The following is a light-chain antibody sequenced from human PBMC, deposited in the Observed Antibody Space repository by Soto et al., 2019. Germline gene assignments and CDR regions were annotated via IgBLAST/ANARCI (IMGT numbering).Light chain of an antibody. J-gene: IGLJ3*02. Sequence: QSVLTQPRSVSGSPGQSVTISCTGSSSDVGGYDYVSWYQQHPGKAPKLMIYGVSQRPSGVPDRFSGSKSGNTASLTISGLQADDEAHYYCSSYAGSYTWVFGGGTKLTVL. V-gene: IGLV2-11*01. CDR2: GVS. CDR3: SSYAGSYTWV. CDR1: SSDVGGYDY.